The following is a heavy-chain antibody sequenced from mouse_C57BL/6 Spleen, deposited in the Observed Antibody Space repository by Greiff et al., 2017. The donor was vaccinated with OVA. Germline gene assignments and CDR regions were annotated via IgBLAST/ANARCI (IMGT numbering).Heavy chain of an antibody. CDR2: FYPGSGSI. J-gene: IGHJ2*01. CDR1: GYTFTEYT. V-gene: IGHV1-62-2*01. D-gene: IGHD2-2*01. CDR3: ARHEGGYDEGYYFDY. Sequence: QVQLKESGAELVKPGASVKLSCKASGYTFTEYTIHWVKQRSGQGLEWIGWFYPGSGSIKYNEKFKDKATLTADKSSSTVYMELSRLTSEDSAVYFCARHEGGYDEGYYFDYWGQGTTLTVSS.